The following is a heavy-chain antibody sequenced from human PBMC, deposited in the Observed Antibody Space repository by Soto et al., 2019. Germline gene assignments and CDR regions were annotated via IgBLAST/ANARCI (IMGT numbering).Heavy chain of an antibody. V-gene: IGHV3-9*01. J-gene: IGHJ4*01. CDR3: AKDLHHLRGATAAGDPPDY. CDR2: ISWNNGIM. CDR1: GFTFDGYA. Sequence: PVGSLRLSCVASGFTFDGYAMHWVRQAPGKGLEWVSGISWNNGIMGYADAVRGRFAISRDNARNSLYLQMSSLRPEDTALYYCAKDLHHLRGATAAGDPPDYWGHGTLVTVSS. D-gene: IGHD6-13*01.